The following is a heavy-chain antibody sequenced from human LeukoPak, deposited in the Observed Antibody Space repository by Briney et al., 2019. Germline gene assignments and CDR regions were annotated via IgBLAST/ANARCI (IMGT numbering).Heavy chain of an antibody. CDR2: INPNGGGA. V-gene: IGHV1-2*02. J-gene: IGHJ6*03. CDR3: ARAGEYRLYSYYYYYMDV. CDR1: GYTFTGYY. Sequence: GASVKVSCKASGYTFTGYYMHWVRQAPGQGLEWMGWINPNGGGANYAQKFQGRVSMTRDTSISIAYMDLSRLRSDDTAVYYCARAGEYRLYSYYYYYMDVWGKGTTVTVSS. D-gene: IGHD3-10*01.